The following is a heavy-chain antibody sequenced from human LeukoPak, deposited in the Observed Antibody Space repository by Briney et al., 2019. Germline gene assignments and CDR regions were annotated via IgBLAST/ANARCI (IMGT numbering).Heavy chain of an antibody. CDR3: ARESTVAGLT. Sequence: SETLSLTCAVYGGSFSGYYWSWIRQPPGKGLEWIGEINHSGSTNYNPSLKSRVTISVDTSKNQFSLKLSSVTAADTAVYYCARESTVAGLTWGQGTLVTVSS. CDR1: GGSFSGYY. D-gene: IGHD6-19*01. CDR2: INHSGST. J-gene: IGHJ5*02. V-gene: IGHV4-34*01.